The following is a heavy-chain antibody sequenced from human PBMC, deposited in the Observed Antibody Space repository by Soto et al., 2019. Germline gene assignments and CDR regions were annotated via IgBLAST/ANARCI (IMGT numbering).Heavy chain of an antibody. V-gene: IGHV1-2*02. J-gene: IGHJ6*02. Sequence: ASVKVSCKASGYTFTGYYMHWVRQAPGQGLEWMGWINPNSGGTNYAQKFQGRVTMTRDTSISTAYMELSRLRSDDTAVYYCASATASIASRPYYYDVMYVWGQGSTVTVS. CDR3: ASATASIASRPYYYDVMYV. CDR2: INPNSGGT. CDR1: GYTFTGYY. D-gene: IGHD6-6*01.